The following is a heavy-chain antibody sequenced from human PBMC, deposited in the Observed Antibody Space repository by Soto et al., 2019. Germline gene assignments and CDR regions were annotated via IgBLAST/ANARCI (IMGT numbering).Heavy chain of an antibody. V-gene: IGHV3-23*01. D-gene: IGHD3-10*01. CDR1: GFAFSNYA. J-gene: IGHJ4*02. CDR3: AKDLDGGFGELFFDK. CDR2: ISGGSETT. Sequence: EVQLLESGGGLVQPGGSLRLSCVASGFAFSNYALGWVRQAPGKGLEWVSGISGGSETTSYADSVKGRFTISRDNSKDTLFLQMNSRRAEDTATYFCAKDLDGGFGELFFDKWGQGTLVTVSS.